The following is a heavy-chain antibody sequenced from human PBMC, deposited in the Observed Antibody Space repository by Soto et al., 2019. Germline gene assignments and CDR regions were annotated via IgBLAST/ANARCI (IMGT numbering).Heavy chain of an antibody. V-gene: IGHV4-59*08. D-gene: IGHD5-18*01. CDR3: ARRYGSCFAY. CDR1: GGSISSYY. J-gene: IGHJ4*02. Sequence: QVQLQESGPGLVKPSETLSLTCTVSGGSISSYYWSWIRQPPGKGLEWIGYIYYSGSTNYNPSLKSRVTIPVDTSKNPFSLSLSSVPAADTAVYYCARRYGSCFAYRRQGTLVTVSA. CDR2: IYYSGST.